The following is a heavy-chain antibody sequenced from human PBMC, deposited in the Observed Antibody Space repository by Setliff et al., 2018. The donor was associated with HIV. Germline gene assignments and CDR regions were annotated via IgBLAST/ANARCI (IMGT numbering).Heavy chain of an antibody. CDR3: ASYCYGVKCYGTNMDV. D-gene: IGHD2-15*01. J-gene: IGHJ6*03. Sequence: ASVKVSCKASGYTFTSYGISWVRQAPGQGLEWMGWINTNTGNPTYAQGFTGRFVFSLDTSVNTAYLQISSLKAEDTAVYYCASYCYGVKCYGTNMDVWGRGTTVTVSS. CDR1: GYTFTSYG. V-gene: IGHV7-4-1*02. CDR2: INTNTGNP.